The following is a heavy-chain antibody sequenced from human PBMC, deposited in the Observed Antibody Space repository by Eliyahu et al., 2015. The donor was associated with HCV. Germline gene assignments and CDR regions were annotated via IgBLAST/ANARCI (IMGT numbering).Heavy chain of an antibody. V-gene: IGHV6-1*01. J-gene: IGHJ4*02. Sequence: VSVKSRITINPDTSKNQFSLQLNSVTPEDTAVYYCARDQNRSFDYWGQGTLVTVSS. CDR3: ARDQNRSFDY.